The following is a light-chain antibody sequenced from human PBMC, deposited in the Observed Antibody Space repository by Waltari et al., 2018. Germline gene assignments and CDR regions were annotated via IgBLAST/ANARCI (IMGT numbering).Light chain of an antibody. V-gene: IGKV1-27*01. J-gene: IGKJ1*01. Sequence: DIQMTQSPSSLSASVGDRVTVTCRASQGINTELSWYQQKPGKAPTLLISAASSLQTGVSSRFSGSGSGTDFTLIIMSLQPEDVATYYCQQDYTTPWPFGQGTKVEIK. CDR1: QGINTE. CDR3: QQDYTTPWP. CDR2: AAS.